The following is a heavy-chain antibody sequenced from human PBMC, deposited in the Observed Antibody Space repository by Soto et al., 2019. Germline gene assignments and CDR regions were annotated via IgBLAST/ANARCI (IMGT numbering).Heavy chain of an antibody. J-gene: IGHJ5*02. V-gene: IGHV1-46*03. CDR1: GYTFTSYY. CDR2: INPSGGST. D-gene: IGHD3-9*01. CDR3: ARGGLELRYFDWLNIPRGRCWFDP. Sequence: ASVKVSCKASGYTFTSYYMHWVRQAPGQGLEWMGIINPSGGSTSYAQKFQGRVTMTRDTSTSTVYMELSSLRSEDTAVYYCARGGLELRYFDWLNIPRGRCWFDPWGQGTLVTVSS.